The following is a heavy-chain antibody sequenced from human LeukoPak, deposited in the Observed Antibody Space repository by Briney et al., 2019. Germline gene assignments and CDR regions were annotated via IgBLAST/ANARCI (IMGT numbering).Heavy chain of an antibody. D-gene: IGHD3-16*01. V-gene: IGHV1-69*05. Sequence: SVKVSCKASGGTFSSYAISWVRQAPGQGLEWMGGIIPIFGTANYAQKFQGRVTMTRDTSTSTVYMDLSSLRSDDTAVYYCATEYVRTHYFDWWGQGTLVTVSS. CDR2: IIPIFGTA. J-gene: IGHJ4*02. CDR3: ATEYVRTHYFDW. CDR1: GGTFSSYA.